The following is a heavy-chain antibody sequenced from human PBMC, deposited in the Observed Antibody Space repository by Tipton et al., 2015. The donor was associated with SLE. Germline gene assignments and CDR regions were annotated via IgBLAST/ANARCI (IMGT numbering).Heavy chain of an antibody. Sequence: QLVQSGAEVKNPGASVMVSCKASGYIFTDYGFSWVRQAPGQGLEWMGWISVYNGDIKYAHKYQGRVTMTTDPSTTTAYMELRSLRPGVTAVYYCARGAAAGALGYYYGLVDWSQGTTVTVSS. CDR2: ISVYNGDI. V-gene: IGHV1-18*01. J-gene: IGHJ6*02. D-gene: IGHD6-13*01. CDR1: GYIFTDYG. CDR3: ARGAAAGALGYYYGLVD.